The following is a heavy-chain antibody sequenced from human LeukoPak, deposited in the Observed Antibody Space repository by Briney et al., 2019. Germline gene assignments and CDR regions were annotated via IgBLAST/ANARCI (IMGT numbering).Heavy chain of an antibody. J-gene: IGHJ4*02. Sequence: GGSLRLSCAASGFTFITYGMHWVRQAPGKGLEWVAVISYDGSYKYYVDSVKGRFTISRDNAKNSLYLQMNSLRAEDTAFYHCVRDRSYGAFDYWGQGTLVTVSS. CDR1: GFTFITYG. D-gene: IGHD5-18*01. CDR3: VRDRSYGAFDY. CDR2: ISYDGSYK. V-gene: IGHV3-30*03.